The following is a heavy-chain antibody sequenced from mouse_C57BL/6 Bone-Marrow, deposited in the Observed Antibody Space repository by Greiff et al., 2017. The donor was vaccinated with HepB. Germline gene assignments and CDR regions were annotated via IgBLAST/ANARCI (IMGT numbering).Heavy chain of an antibody. D-gene: IGHD4-1*01. CDR2: INPYNGGT. CDR1: GYTFTDYY. J-gene: IGHJ4*01. V-gene: IGHV1-19*01. Sequence: VQLQQSGPVLVKPGASVKMSCKASGYTFTDYYMNWVKQSHGKSLEWIGVINPYNGGTSYNQKFKGKATLTVDKSSSTAYMVLNSLTSEDSAVYYCARGRTGTMDYWGQGTSVTVSS. CDR3: ARGRTGTMDY.